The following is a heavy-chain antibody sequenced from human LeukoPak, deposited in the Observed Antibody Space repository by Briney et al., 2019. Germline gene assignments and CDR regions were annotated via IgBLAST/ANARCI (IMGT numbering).Heavy chain of an antibody. J-gene: IGHJ5*02. V-gene: IGHV4-4*02. D-gene: IGHD3-10*01. CDR3: ARTSRINMVLDP. CDR2: IYHSGST. Sequence: SGTLSLTCGVSGGSISNTNWWTWVRQLPGKGLEWIGEIYHSGSTNYNPSLKSRVTISVDKSKSQFSLKLSSVTAADTAVYYCARTSRINMVLDPWGQGTLVTVSS. CDR1: GGSISNTNW.